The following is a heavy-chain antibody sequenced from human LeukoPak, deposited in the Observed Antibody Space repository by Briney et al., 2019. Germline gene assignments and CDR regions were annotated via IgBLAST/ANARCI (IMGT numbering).Heavy chain of an antibody. J-gene: IGHJ4*02. CDR3: ARARGATTHFDY. V-gene: IGHV4-4*07. CDR2: TFTTGST. Sequence: PSETLSLTCTVSGGSISTYFWTWIRQPAGKGLEWIGRTFTTGSTDYNPSLKGRVTISVDTSKNQFSLKLSSVTAADTAVYYCARARGATTHFDYWGQGTLVTVSS. CDR1: GGSISTYF. D-gene: IGHD1-26*01.